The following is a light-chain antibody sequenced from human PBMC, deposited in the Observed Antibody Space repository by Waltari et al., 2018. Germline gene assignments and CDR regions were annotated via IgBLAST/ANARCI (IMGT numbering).Light chain of an antibody. V-gene: IGKV1-39*01. Sequence: DIQMTQSPSSLSASVGDRVTITCRASQSIISYLNWYQQKPGNAPKLLIYAASSLQSGVPARFSGSGSGTDFTLTISSLQAEDVATYYCQQSYSTPRTFGGGTKVEIK. CDR2: AAS. CDR3: QQSYSTPRT. J-gene: IGKJ4*02. CDR1: QSIISY.